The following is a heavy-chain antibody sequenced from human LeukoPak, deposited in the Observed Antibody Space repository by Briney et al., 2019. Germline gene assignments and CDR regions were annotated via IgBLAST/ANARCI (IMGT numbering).Heavy chain of an antibody. Sequence: PGGSLRLSCAASGFTFSSYAMSWVRQAPGKGLEWVSAISGSGGSTYYADSVKGRFTISRDNSKNTLYLQMNSLRAEDTAVYYCARDSGYYYDSSGYYTDIDYWGQGTLVTVSS. CDR3: ARDSGYYYDSSGYYTDIDY. V-gene: IGHV3-23*01. CDR1: GFTFSSYA. J-gene: IGHJ4*02. D-gene: IGHD3-22*01. CDR2: ISGSGGST.